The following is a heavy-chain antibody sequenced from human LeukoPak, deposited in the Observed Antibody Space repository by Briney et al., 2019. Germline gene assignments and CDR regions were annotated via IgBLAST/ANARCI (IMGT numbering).Heavy chain of an antibody. CDR2: IGTAGEI. D-gene: IGHD2-15*01. Sequence: PGGSLRLSCAASGFTFSSYDIHWVRQATGKGLEWVSGIGTAGEIYYPGSVKGRFTISRENAKNSLYLQMNSLRAEDAAVYYCAXXXXTTCSGAYCYSFDYWGQGTLVTVSS. CDR1: GFTFSSYD. J-gene: IGHJ4*02. CDR3: AXXXXTTCSGAYCYSFDY. V-gene: IGHV3-13*01.